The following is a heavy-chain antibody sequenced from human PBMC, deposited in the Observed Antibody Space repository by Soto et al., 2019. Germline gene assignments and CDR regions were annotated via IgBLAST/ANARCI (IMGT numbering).Heavy chain of an antibody. V-gene: IGHV4-34*01. D-gene: IGHD3-10*01. CDR3: ARGVRPAVPTYNWFDP. CDR2: INHSGST. Sequence: PSETLSLTCAVYGGSFSGYYWSWIRQPPGKGLEWIGEINHSGSTNYNPSLKSRVTISVDTSKNQFSLKLSSVTAADTAVYYCARGVRPAVPTYNWFDPWGQGTLVTVS. CDR1: GGSFSGYY. J-gene: IGHJ5*02.